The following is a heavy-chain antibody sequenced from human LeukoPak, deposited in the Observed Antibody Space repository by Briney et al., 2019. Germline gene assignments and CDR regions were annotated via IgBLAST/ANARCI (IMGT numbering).Heavy chain of an antibody. V-gene: IGHV1-18*04. Sequence: GVSVKVSCKASGYTFTTYGISWVRQAPGQGLEWMGWISTHSGNTNYAQRLQGRVALTTDTSTNTAFMELRSLRSDDTAVYYCVRDRDWNLDYWGQGTLVTVSS. D-gene: IGHD1-1*01. J-gene: IGHJ4*02. CDR1: GYTFTTYG. CDR3: VRDRDWNLDY. CDR2: ISTHSGNT.